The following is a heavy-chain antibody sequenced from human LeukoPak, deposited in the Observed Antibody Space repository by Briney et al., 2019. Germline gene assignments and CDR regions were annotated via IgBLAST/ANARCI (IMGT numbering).Heavy chain of an antibody. CDR2: IYYSGST. D-gene: IGHD3-10*01. CDR1: SGSISSSSYY. Sequence: SETLSLTCTVSSGSISSSSYYWGWFRQPPGKGLEWIGSIYYSGSTYYNPSLKSRITISVDTSKNQFSLKLSSVTAADTAVYYCARIADYGSGSYYDYWGQGTLVTVSS. V-gene: IGHV4-39*01. J-gene: IGHJ4*02. CDR3: ARIADYGSGSYYDY.